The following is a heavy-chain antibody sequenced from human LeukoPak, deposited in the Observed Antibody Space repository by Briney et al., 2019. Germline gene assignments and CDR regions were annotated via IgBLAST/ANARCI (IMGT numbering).Heavy chain of an antibody. V-gene: IGHV4-34*01. Sequence: SETLSLTCAVYGGSFSGYYWSWIRQPPGKGLEWIGEINHSGSTNYNPSLKSRVTISVDTSKNQFSLKLSSVTAADTAVYYCARVHPTVLFDYWGQGTLVTVSS. J-gene: IGHJ4*02. CDR1: GGSFSGYY. CDR3: ARVHPTVLFDY. CDR2: INHSGST. D-gene: IGHD4-17*01.